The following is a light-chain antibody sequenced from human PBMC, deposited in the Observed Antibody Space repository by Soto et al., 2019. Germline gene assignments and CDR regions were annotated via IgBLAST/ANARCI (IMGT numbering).Light chain of an antibody. CDR3: QHNRSSWT. CDR1: QSVSSSF. J-gene: IGKJ1*01. V-gene: IGKV3-20*01. CDR2: GTS. Sequence: EIVLTQSPGTLSLSPGERATLSCRASQSVSSSFLAWYQQKPGQPPRLLIYGTSSRATGIPERFSGSGSGTDFTLTISRLEPEDFAVYYCQHNRSSWTFGRGTKVEVK.